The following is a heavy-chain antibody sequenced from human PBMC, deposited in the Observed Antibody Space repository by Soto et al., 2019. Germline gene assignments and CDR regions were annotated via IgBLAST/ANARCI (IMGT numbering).Heavy chain of an antibody. CDR3: ARATYYYDSSGYPLGY. Sequence: SVKVSCKASGGTFSSYAISWVRQAHGQGLEWMGGIIPIFGTANYAQKFQGRVTITADESTSTAYMELSSLRSEDTAVYYCARATYYYDSSGYPLGYWGQGTLVTVSS. D-gene: IGHD3-22*01. CDR1: GGTFSSYA. J-gene: IGHJ4*02. CDR2: IIPIFGTA. V-gene: IGHV1-69*13.